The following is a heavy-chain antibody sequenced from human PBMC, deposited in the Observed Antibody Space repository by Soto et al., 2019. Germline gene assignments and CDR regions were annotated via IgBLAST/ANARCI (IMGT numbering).Heavy chain of an antibody. D-gene: IGHD1-1*01. V-gene: IGHV3-7*03. CDR1: GFALSTYW. J-gene: IGHJ4*02. CDR2: IKQDGSVK. Sequence: PGGSLRLSCEASGFALSTYWMSWVRQAPGKGLEWVANIKQDGSVKHYVDSVRGRFTISRDNAKNSLFLQMNSLSAEDTAVYYCARLTEKATTFVYWGQGTPVTVSS. CDR3: ARLTEKATTFVY.